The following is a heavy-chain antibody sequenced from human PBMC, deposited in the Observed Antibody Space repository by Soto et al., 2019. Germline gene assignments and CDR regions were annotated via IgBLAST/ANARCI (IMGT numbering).Heavy chain of an antibody. CDR1: GFTFSSSA. CDR3: AKSAYTVTLKFDY. CDR2: ISASGGST. D-gene: IGHD4-17*01. V-gene: IGHV3-23*01. Sequence: GGSLRLSCSASGFTFSSSAMSWVRQAPGKGLEWVSVISASGGSTYYADSVKGRFIISRDNSKNTLYLQMDSLRAEDTAVYYCAKSAYTVTLKFDYWGQGTLVTVSS. J-gene: IGHJ4*02.